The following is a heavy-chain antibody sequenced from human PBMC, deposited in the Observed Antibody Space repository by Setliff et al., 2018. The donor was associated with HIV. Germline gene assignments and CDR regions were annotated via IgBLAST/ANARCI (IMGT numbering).Heavy chain of an antibody. CDR3: SGAGSGTRAPPRY. D-gene: IGHD1-1*01. J-gene: IGHJ4*02. CDR2: IFYSGST. Sequence: ASETLSLTCTVSGGSISSYYWSWIRQPPGEGLEWIGYIFYSGSTNYNPSLKSRVTISLDTSKNQFSLKLTSVTAADTAVYYCSGAGSGTRAPPRYWGQGTLVTVSS. V-gene: IGHV4-59*01. CDR1: GGSISSYY.